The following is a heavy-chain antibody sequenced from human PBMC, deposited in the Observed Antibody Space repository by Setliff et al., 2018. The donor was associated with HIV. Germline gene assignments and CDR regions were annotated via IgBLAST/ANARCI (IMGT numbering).Heavy chain of an antibody. CDR1: GGSINSDNY. D-gene: IGHD2-21*02. CDR2: IYYSGTT. V-gene: IGHV4-39*01. J-gene: IGHJ1*01. Sequence: SETLSLTYSVSGGSINSDNYWGWIRQAPGKGLEWIGSIYYSGTTYYNPSLRGRVTISVDRSRNQFSLTLNSVTAADTATYYCASRGIVVVTMSMPDEFFVHWGHGTLVTVSS. CDR3: ASRGIVVVTMSMPDEFFVH.